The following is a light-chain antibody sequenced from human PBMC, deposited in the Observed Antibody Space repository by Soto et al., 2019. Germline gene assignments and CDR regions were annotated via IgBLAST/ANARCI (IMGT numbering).Light chain of an antibody. Sequence: QSVLTQSSSASASLGSSVKLTCTLSSGHSSNIIAWHQQQPGKAPRYLMKLEGSGNYNRGSGVPDRFLGSSSGADRFLTISNLQSEDEADYYCETWDTKTRVFGGGTQLTVL. CDR3: ETWDTKTRV. CDR1: SGHSSNI. V-gene: IGLV4-60*03. J-gene: IGLJ3*02. CDR2: LEGSGNY.